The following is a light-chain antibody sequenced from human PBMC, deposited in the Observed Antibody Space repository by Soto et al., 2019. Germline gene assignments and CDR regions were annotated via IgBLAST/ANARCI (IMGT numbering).Light chain of an antibody. CDR2: DVS. J-gene: IGLJ1*01. CDR3: SSYTSSSTYV. CDR1: SSDVGAYNY. Sequence: LTQPAPVSGSPGQSITISCTGTSSDVGAYNYVSWYQQHPGKAPKLMIYDVSNRPSGVSNRFSGSKSGNTASLTISGLQAEDEADYYRSSYTSSSTYVFGTGTNVTVL. V-gene: IGLV2-14*03.